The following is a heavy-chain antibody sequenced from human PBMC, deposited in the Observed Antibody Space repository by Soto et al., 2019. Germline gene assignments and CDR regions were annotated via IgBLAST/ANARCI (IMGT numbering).Heavy chain of an antibody. CDR2: IYYSGST. J-gene: IGHJ4*02. V-gene: IGHV4-30-4*01. Sequence: SETLSLTCTVSGGSISSGDYYWSWIRQPPGKGLEWIGYIYYSGSTYYNPSLKSRVTISVDTSRNQFSLKLSSVTAADTAVYYCAREISDPPFFDYWGQGTLVTVSS. CDR1: GGSISSGDYY. CDR3: AREISDPPFFDY.